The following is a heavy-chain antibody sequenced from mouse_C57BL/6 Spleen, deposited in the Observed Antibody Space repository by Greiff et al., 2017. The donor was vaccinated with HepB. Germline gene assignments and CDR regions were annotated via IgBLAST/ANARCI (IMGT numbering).Heavy chain of an antibody. D-gene: IGHD2-12*01. CDR3: ARGNYKGSMDY. V-gene: IGHV1-76*01. J-gene: IGHJ4*01. CDR2: IYPGSGNT. CDR1: GYTFTDYY. Sequence: QVQLQQSGAELVRPGASVKLSCKASGYTFTDYYINWVKQRPGQGLEWIARIYPGSGNTYYNEKFKGKATLTADKSSSTAYMQLSSLTSEDSAVYFCARGNYKGSMDYWGRGTSVTVSS.